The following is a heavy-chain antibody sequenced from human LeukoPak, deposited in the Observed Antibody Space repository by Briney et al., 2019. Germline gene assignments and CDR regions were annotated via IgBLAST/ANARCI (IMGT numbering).Heavy chain of an antibody. CDR3: AKDFRIGYSAHFDF. D-gene: IGHD2-21*01. CDR1: GGSISSYY. CDR2: IYYSGST. Sequence: PSETLSLTCTVSGGSISSYYWSWVRQPPGKGLEWIGYIYYSGSTNYNPSLKSRVTISVDTSKNQFSLKLSSVTAADTAVYYCAKDFRIGYSAHFDFWGQGALVTVSS. V-gene: IGHV4-59*01. J-gene: IGHJ4*02.